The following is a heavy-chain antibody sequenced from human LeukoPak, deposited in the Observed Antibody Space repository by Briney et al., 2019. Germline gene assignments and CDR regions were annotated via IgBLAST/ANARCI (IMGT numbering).Heavy chain of an antibody. CDR1: GFTVSSNS. CDR3: ARLRNYYDRSGYKQLWFDP. J-gene: IGHJ5*02. V-gene: IGHV3-53*01. Sequence: GGSLRLSCTVSGFTVSSNSMSWVRQAPGKGLEWVSFIYSDNTHYSDSVKGRFTISRDNSKNTLYLQMNSLRAEDTAVYYCARLRNYYDRSGYKQLWFDPWGQGTLVTVSS. D-gene: IGHD3-22*01. CDR2: IYSDNT.